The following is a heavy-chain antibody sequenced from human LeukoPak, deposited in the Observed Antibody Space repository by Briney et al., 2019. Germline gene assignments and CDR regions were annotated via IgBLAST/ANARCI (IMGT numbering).Heavy chain of an antibody. V-gene: IGHV4-4*07. D-gene: IGHD4-23*01. Sequence: SETLSLTCTVSGGSISSYYWSWIRQPAGKGLEWIGRIYTSGSTSYNPSLESRVTMSVDTSKNQFSLKLTSATAADTAVYYCARDYKWELRYFDYWGQGTLVTVSS. J-gene: IGHJ4*02. CDR2: IYTSGST. CDR1: GGSISSYY. CDR3: ARDYKWELRYFDY.